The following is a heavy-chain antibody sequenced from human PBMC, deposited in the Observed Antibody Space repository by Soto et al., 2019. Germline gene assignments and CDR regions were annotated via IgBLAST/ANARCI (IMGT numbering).Heavy chain of an antibody. V-gene: IGHV1-69*01. D-gene: IGHD3-3*01. J-gene: IGHJ4*02. CDR1: GGSFGNSA. CDR3: ATGVIWIGYFTVDY. Sequence: QVLLVQSGAEVKKPGSSVKISCKASGGSFGNSAINWVRQTPGQGLEWLGGFIPVYRTLNYAQKFQGRVTITADESTGTAYMTLSSLASNDTAVYYCATGVIWIGYFTVDYWGQGTRVTVSS. CDR2: FIPVYRTL.